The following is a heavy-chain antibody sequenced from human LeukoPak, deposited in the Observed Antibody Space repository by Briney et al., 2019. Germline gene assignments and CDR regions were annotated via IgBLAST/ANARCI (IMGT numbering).Heavy chain of an antibody. CDR3: ARDRVVVAALYYYYYMDV. D-gene: IGHD2-15*01. CDR2: VSSDGTTK. CDR1: GFTFKWYA. J-gene: IGHJ6*03. Sequence: GGSLRLSCEASGFTFKWYAMHWVRQAPGKGLEWVAVVSSDGTTKYYADSVKGRFTISRDNAKNSLYLQMNSLRAEDTAVYYCARDRVVVAALYYYYYMDVWGKGTTVTVSS. V-gene: IGHV3-30*04.